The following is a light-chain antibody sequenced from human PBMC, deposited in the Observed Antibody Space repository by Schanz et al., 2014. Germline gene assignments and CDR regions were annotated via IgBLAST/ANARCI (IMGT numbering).Light chain of an antibody. V-gene: IGKV3-15*01. CDR3: QQYDNWPPWT. J-gene: IGKJ1*01. Sequence: EVVLTQSPGTLSLSPGERATLSCRASQLVSCGNLGWYQQKPGQAPRLLIYGASTRATGIPARFSGSGSGTEFTLTISSLQSEDFAVYYCQQYDNWPPWTFGQGTKVEIK. CDR2: GAS. CDR1: QLVSCGN.